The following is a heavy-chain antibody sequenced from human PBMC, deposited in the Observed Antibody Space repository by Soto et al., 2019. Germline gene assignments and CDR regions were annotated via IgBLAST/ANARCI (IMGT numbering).Heavy chain of an antibody. D-gene: IGHD6-13*01. CDR1: GYTFTGYY. V-gene: IGHV1-2*04. CDR2: INPNSGGT. Sequence: ASVKVSCKASGYTFTGYYMHWVRQAPGQGLEWMGWINPNSGGTNYAQKFQGWVTMTRDTSISTAYMELSRLRSDDTAVYYCAREIDQTPLFQSGQHRTNGMDVWGQGTTVTVSS. CDR3: AREIDQTPLFQSGQHRTNGMDV. J-gene: IGHJ6*02.